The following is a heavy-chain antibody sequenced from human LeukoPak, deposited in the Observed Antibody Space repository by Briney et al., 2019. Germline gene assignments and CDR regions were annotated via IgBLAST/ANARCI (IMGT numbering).Heavy chain of an antibody. CDR1: GGTFSSHA. CDR2: IIPIFGTA. Sequence: SVKVSCKASGGTFSSHAISWVRQAPGQGLEWMGGIIPIFGTANYAQKFQGRVTITADESTSTAYMELSSLRSEDTAVYYCARGTPPGIAVAGTGDWFDPWGQGTLVTVSS. J-gene: IGHJ5*02. CDR3: ARGTPPGIAVAGTGDWFDP. D-gene: IGHD6-19*01. V-gene: IGHV1-69*01.